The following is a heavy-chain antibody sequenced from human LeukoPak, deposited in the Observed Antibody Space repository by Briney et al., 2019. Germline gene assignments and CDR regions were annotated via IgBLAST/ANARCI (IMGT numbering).Heavy chain of an antibody. CDR1: GFTFSSYG. Sequence: GGSLRLSCAASGFTFSSYGMHWVRQAPGKGLEWVAFIRYDGSNKYYADSVKGGFTISRDNSKNTLYLQMNSLRAEDTAVYYCANRGYDILTGYWNYYYYYGMDVWGQGTTVTVSS. CDR3: ANRGYDILTGYWNYYYYYGMDV. V-gene: IGHV3-30*02. CDR2: IRYDGSNK. D-gene: IGHD3-9*01. J-gene: IGHJ6*02.